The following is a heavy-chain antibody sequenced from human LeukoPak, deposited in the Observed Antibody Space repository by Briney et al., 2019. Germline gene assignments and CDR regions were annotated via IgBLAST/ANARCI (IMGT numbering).Heavy chain of an antibody. Sequence: GESLKISWKGSGYSFTSYWIGWVRQMPGKGLEWMGINYTGDSDTRYSPSFQGQVTISADKSISTAYLQWSSLKASDTAMYYCARGGSYYDSSGYTTSAFDIWGQGTMVTVSS. CDR3: ARGGSYYDSSGYTTSAFDI. D-gene: IGHD3-22*01. CDR2: NYTGDSDT. CDR1: GYSFTSYW. J-gene: IGHJ3*02. V-gene: IGHV5-51*01.